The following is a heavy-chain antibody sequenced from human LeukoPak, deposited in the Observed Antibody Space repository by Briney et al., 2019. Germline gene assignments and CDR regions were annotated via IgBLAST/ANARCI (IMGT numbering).Heavy chain of an antibody. Sequence: SVKVSCKASGGTFSSYAISWVRQAPGQGLEWMGRIIPILGIANYAQKFQGRVTITADKSTSTAYMELSSLRSEDTAVYYCARDDLTVGYSSGWFHYWGQGTLVTVSS. CDR2: IIPILGIA. D-gene: IGHD6-19*01. CDR3: ARDDLTVGYSSGWFHY. CDR1: GGTFSSYA. V-gene: IGHV1-69*04. J-gene: IGHJ4*02.